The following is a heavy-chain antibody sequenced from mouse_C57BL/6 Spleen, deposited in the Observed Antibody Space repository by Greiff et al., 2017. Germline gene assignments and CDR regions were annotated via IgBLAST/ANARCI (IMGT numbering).Heavy chain of an antibody. Sequence: EVKLVESVAELVRPGASVKLSCTASGFNIKNTYMHWVKQRPEQGLEWIGRIDPANGNTKYAPKFQGKATITADTSSNTAYLQLSSLTSEDTAIYYCARYDYDGGVYFDVWGTGTTVTVSS. D-gene: IGHD2-4*01. J-gene: IGHJ1*03. CDR2: IDPANGNT. CDR3: ARYDYDGGVYFDV. V-gene: IGHV14-3*01. CDR1: GFNIKNTY.